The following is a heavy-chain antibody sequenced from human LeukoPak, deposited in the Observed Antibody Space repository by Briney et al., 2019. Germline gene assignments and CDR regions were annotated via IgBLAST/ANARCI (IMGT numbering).Heavy chain of an antibody. Sequence: PSETLSRTCAVYGGSFSGYYWGWIRQPPGKGLEWIGEINHSGSTNYNPSLKSRVTISVDTSKKQFSLKLSSVTAADTAVYYCVTYYFDSSGPKKNYWGQGTLVTVSS. CDR2: INHSGST. V-gene: IGHV4-34*01. CDR1: GGSFSGYY. J-gene: IGHJ4*02. CDR3: VTYYFDSSGPKKNY. D-gene: IGHD3-22*01.